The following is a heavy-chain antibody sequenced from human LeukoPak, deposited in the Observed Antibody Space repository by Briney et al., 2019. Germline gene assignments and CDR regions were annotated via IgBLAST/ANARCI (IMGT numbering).Heavy chain of an antibody. CDR3: ARGIESSKDYYYYYMDV. CDR2: IYTSGST. V-gene: IGHV4-4*07. J-gene: IGHJ6*03. Sequence: SSETLSLTCTVSGGSISSYYWSWIRQPAGKGLEWIGRIYTSGSTNYNPSLKSRVTMSVDTPKNQFSLKLSSVTAADTAVYYCARGIESSKDYYYYYMDVWGKGATVTVSS. D-gene: IGHD4-11*01. CDR1: GGSISSYY.